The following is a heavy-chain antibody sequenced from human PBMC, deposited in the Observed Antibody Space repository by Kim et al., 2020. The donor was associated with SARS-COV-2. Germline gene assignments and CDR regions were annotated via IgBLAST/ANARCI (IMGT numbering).Heavy chain of an antibody. V-gene: IGHV4-61*02. Sequence: SETLSLTCTVSGGSISSGSYYWSWIRQPAGKGLEWIGRIYTSGSTNYNPSLKSRVTISVDTSKNQFSLKLSSVTAADTAVYYCARDLSATIGEGYYYYGMDVWGQGTTVTVSS. CDR1: GGSISSGSYY. CDR2: IYTSGST. J-gene: IGHJ6*02. CDR3: ARDLSATIGEGYYYYGMDV. D-gene: IGHD5-12*01.